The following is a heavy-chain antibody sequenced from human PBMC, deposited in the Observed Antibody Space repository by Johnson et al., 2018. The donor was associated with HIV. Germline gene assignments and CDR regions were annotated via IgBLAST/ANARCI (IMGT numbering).Heavy chain of an antibody. V-gene: IGHV3-9*01. J-gene: IGHJ3*02. CDR3: AKDSSFISGSSGGGLDI. CDR1: GFTFDDYA. D-gene: IGHD4-23*01. CDR2: ISWNSGFI. Sequence: VQLVESGGGLVQPGRSLRLSCAASGFTFDDYAMHWVRQAPGKGLEWVSGISWNSGFIGYADSVKGRFTISRDNAKNSLYLQMNSLRVEDTDLYYCAKDSSFISGSSGGGLDIWGQGTMVSVSS.